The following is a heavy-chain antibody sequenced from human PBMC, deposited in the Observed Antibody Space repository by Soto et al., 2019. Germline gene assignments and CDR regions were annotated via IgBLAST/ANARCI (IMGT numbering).Heavy chain of an antibody. V-gene: IGHV5-51*01. CDR2: IYPGDSDR. Sequence: GESLKISCKGSGYSFDNYLIGWVRQMPGKGLEWMAIIYPGDSDRRYSPSFQGQVTISADQSISTAYLQWSSLKASDTANYYCVRYRSRDYYYGMDVWGQETTVTVSS. CDR1: GYSFDNYL. CDR3: VRYRSRDYYYGMDV. J-gene: IGHJ6*02. D-gene: IGHD1-26*01.